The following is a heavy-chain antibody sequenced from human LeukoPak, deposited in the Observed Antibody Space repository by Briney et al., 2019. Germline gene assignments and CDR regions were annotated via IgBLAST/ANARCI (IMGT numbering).Heavy chain of an antibody. J-gene: IGHJ5*02. CDR1: GGSISSGGDY. CDR3: ARFSPNTTPFFDP. D-gene: IGHD1-1*01. CDR2: IYYSGST. V-gene: IGHV4-31*03. Sequence: SQTLSLTCTLSGGSISSGGDYWSWIRQHPGKGLGWLGYIYYSGSTYYNPSLKSRVTISVDTSKNQFSLKLSSVTAADTAVYYCARFSPNTTPFFDPWGQGTLVTVSS.